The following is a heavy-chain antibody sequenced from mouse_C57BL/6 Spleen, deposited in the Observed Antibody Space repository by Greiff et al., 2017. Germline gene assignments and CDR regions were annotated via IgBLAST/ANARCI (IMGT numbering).Heavy chain of an antibody. J-gene: IGHJ3*01. V-gene: IGHV1-26*01. CDR2: INPNNGGT. D-gene: IGHD1-1*01. CDR3: ARRGLLREPGFAY. CDR1: GYTFTDYY. Sequence: EVQLQQSGPELVKPGASVKISCKASGYTFTDYYMNWVKQSHGKSLERIGDINPNNGGTSYNQKFKGKATLTVDKSSSTAYMELRSLTSEDSAVYYCARRGLLREPGFAYWGQGTLVTVSA.